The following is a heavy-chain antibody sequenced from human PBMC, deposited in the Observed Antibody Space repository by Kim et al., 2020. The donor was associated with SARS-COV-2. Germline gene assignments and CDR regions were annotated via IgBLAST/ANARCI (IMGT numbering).Heavy chain of an antibody. Sequence: GGSLRLSCAASGFTFGDYAMHWVRQAPGKGLEWVSGISWHSGGIGYADSVKGRFTISRDNAKNSLYLQMNSLRAEDTALYYCAKGGYDSYYYYGMDVWGQGTTVTVSS. V-gene: IGHV3-9*01. CDR3: AKGGYDSYYYYGMDV. CDR2: ISWHSGGI. CDR1: GFTFGDYA. D-gene: IGHD5-12*01. J-gene: IGHJ6*02.